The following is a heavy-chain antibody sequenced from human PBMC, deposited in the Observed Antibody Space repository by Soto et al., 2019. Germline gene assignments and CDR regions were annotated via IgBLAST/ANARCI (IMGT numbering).Heavy chain of an antibody. CDR3: VDVFTGSTFGY. V-gene: IGHV4-39*01. J-gene: IGHJ4*02. D-gene: IGHD3-9*01. Sequence: SETLSLTCTVTGVSIGTSGDYWGWVRQPPGKGLEWIGSVYRTGSVYYNPSLYNPSLESRLSITVDTSKKQFSLKLRSVTAADTAVYYCVDVFTGSTFGYWGQGTLVTVSS. CDR1: GVSIGTSGDY. CDR2: VYRTGSV.